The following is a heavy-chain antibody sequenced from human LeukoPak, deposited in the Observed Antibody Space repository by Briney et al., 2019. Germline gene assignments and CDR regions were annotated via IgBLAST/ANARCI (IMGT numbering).Heavy chain of an antibody. D-gene: IGHD5-24*01. CDR1: GYIFTPHH. J-gene: IGHJ4*02. Sequence: ASVKVSCKTSGYIFTPHHIHWMRQAPGQGLELLGWVSAANNPEYPQKFQGRVVITRDASATTSYLELNSLRSEDTAIYYCAMSVEMPPIPSFDFWGQGTLVTVSS. V-gene: IGHV1-3*01. CDR2: VSAANNP. CDR3: AMSVEMPPIPSFDF.